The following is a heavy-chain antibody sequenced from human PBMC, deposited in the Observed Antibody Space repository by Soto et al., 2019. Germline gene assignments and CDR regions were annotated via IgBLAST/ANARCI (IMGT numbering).Heavy chain of an antibody. CDR2: IHYSGTT. CDR3: ARATIRYFDY. Sequence: QVQLQESGPGLVKPSQTLSLTCTASGGSISSGNYHWTWVRQHPGKGLEWIGYIHYSGTTYYNPSLKSRVTISVDTSKNQFSLKLSSVTVADTAVYYCARATIRYFDYWGQGTLVTVSS. J-gene: IGHJ4*02. CDR1: GGSISSGNYH. D-gene: IGHD2-21*01. V-gene: IGHV4-31*03.